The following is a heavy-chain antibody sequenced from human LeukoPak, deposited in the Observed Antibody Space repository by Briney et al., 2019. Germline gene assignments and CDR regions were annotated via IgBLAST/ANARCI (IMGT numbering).Heavy chain of an antibody. D-gene: IGHD2-2*02. CDR2: INPNSGGT. J-gene: IGHJ4*02. CDR3: ARARLGYCSSTICYTLYFDY. Sequence: ASVKVSCKASGYTFTGYYMHWVRQAPGQGLEWMGWINPNSGGTNYAQKFQGRVTMTRDTSISTAYMELSRLRSDDTAVYYCARARLGYCSSTICYTLYFDYWGQGTLVTVSS. CDR1: GYTFTGYY. V-gene: IGHV1-2*02.